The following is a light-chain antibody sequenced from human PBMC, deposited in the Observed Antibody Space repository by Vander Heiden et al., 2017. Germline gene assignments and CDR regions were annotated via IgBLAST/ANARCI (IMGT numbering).Light chain of an antibody. V-gene: IGKV1-5*03. J-gene: IGKJ1*01. CDR1: QSIGDW. CDR2: KAS. CDR3: QQYNGYWT. Sequence: DIQMTQSPSTLSASVGDRVTITCRASQSIGDWLAWYQQKPGKAPKLLIYKASSLESGVQSRFSGSRSGTEFTLTISSLQPEDFATYYCQQYNGYWTFGQGTKVEIK.